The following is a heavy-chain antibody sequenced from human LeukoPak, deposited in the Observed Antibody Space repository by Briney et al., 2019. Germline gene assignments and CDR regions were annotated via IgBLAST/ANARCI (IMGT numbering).Heavy chain of an antibody. Sequence: ASVKVSCKASGGTFSSYAISWVRQAPGQGLEWMGRIIPILGIANYAQKFQGRVTITADKSTSTAYMELSSLRSEDTAVYYCATPPHKLGTRGYRLDYWGQGTLVTVSS. J-gene: IGHJ4*02. CDR1: GGTFSSYA. V-gene: IGHV1-69*04. D-gene: IGHD7-27*01. CDR2: IIPILGIA. CDR3: ATPPHKLGTRGYRLDY.